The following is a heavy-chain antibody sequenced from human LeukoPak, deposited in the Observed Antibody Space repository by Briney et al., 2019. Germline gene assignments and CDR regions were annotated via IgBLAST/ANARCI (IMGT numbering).Heavy chain of an antibody. Sequence: SETLSLTCAVYGSSFSGYYWTWIRQPPGKGLEWIGEVHHSGSTNSNPSLKSRVTISVDTSKNQFSLKLTSVTAADTAVYYCARVLVGASPFDYWGQGTLVTVSS. J-gene: IGHJ4*02. V-gene: IGHV4-34*01. CDR2: VHHSGST. D-gene: IGHD1-26*01. CDR3: ARVLVGASPFDY. CDR1: GSSFSGYY.